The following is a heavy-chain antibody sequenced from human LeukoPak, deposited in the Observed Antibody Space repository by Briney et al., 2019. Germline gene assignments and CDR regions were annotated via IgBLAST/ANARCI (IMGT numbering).Heavy chain of an antibody. Sequence: GASVKVSCKASGYTFTGYYMHWVRQAPGQGLEWMGWINPNSGGTNYAQKFQGRVTMTRDTSISTAYMELSRLRSDDTAVYYCAREQNPYYDFWSDYSFDYWGQGTLVTVSS. J-gene: IGHJ4*02. V-gene: IGHV1-2*02. CDR3: AREQNPYYDFWSDYSFDY. CDR1: GYTFTGYY. D-gene: IGHD3-3*01. CDR2: INPNSGGT.